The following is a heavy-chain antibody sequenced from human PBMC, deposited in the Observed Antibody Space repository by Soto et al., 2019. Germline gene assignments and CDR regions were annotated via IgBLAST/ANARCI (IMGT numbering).Heavy chain of an antibody. CDR2: ISDDGTTI. D-gene: IGHD3-16*01. J-gene: IGHJ4*02. CDR3: VGGPRPSSLGTGAF. V-gene: IGHV3-74*01. CDR1: GFVFEMYW. Sequence: DVQLVESGGGLVQPGGSARLTCAASGFVFEMYWMHWVRQAPGQGLEWVARISDDGTTIHYADSVKGRFTISRDNAQNTLFLEMTALRGEDTAVYYCVGGPRPSSLGTGAFWGQGALVSVSS.